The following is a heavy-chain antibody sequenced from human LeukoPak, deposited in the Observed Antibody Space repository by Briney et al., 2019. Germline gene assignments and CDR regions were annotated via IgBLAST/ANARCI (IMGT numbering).Heavy chain of an antibody. CDR1: EFTISRYW. CDR3: ARDLTAATGT. V-gene: IGHV3-74*01. J-gene: IGHJ5*02. D-gene: IGHD6-13*01. CDR2: IYSDESST. Sequence: PGGSLRLSCAASEFTISRYWMHWVRQTPGKGLVWVSRIYSDESSTSYADSVKGRFTISRDNAKNTLYLQMNSLRAEDTAVYYCARDLTAATGTWGQGTLVTVSS.